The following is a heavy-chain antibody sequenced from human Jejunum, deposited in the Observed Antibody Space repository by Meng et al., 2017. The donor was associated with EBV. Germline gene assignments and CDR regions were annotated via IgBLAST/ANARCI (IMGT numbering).Heavy chain of an antibody. V-gene: IGHV4-39*01. CDR3: ARPGYCGEPSCYHRERPFDY. CDR2: IYYSGTT. J-gene: IGHJ4*02. CDR1: DGAISSSNYY. D-gene: IGHD2-2*01. Sequence: LQLQESGPRLGEPSXILSLTCIXSDGAISSSNYYWGWIRQPPGKGLEWIGSIYYSGTTHYNPSLESRVTISVDTSKNQLSLKLTYVTAADTGVYYCARPGYCGEPSCYHRERPFDYWGQGTLVTVSS.